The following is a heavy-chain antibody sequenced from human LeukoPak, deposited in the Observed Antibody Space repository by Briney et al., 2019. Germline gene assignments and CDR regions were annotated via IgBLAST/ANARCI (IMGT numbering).Heavy chain of an antibody. Sequence: GGSLRLSCAASGFTFSSYWMHWVRQAPGKGLVWVSRINSDGRSTNYADSVKGRFSISRDNAENTLYLQMNSLRVEDTAVYYCVRGADTGYSSDSWGQGTLVTVSS. V-gene: IGHV3-74*01. D-gene: IGHD3-9*01. J-gene: IGHJ4*02. CDR3: VRGADTGYSSDS. CDR1: GFTFSSYW. CDR2: INSDGRST.